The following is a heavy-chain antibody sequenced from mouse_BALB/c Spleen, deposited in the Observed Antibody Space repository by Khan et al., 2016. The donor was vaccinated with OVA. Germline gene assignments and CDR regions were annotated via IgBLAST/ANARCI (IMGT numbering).Heavy chain of an antibody. CDR1: GYTFTSYT. CDR2: INPSNGYT. D-gene: IGHD2-14*01. CDR3: VRDGAYHRNDGWFAY. V-gene: IGHV1-4*01. Sequence: VQLQESGAELARPGASVKMSCKASGYTFTSYTIHWIKERPGQGLEWIGYINPSNGYTNYNQKFKDKATLTTDKSSTTAYLQLRSLTSDDSAVYNCVRDGAYHRNDGWFAYWGQGTVVTVSA. J-gene: IGHJ3*01.